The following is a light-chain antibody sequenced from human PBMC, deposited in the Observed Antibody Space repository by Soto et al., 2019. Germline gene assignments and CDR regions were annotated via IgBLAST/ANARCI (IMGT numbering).Light chain of an antibody. J-gene: IGLJ1*01. V-gene: IGLV2-14*03. CDR2: EVS. CDR3: SSYTSSSTPYV. CDR1: SSDVGGYNY. Sequence: QSALTQPASVSGSPGQSITISCTGTSSDVGGYNYVSWYQQHPGKAPKVMIYEVSNRPSGVPNRFSGSKSGNTASLIISGLQAEDEADYYCSSYTSSSTPYVFGTGTKLTVL.